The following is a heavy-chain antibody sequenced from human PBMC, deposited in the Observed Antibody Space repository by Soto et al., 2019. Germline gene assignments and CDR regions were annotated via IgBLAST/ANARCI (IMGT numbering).Heavy chain of an antibody. CDR2: ISTRSDV. J-gene: IGHJ6*02. CDR3: AREKTAWPLAYGLEV. D-gene: IGHD2-21*02. V-gene: IGHV3-21*03. Sequence: KTGGSLRLSCPASEFSLSTYSMNWVRQAPGKGLEWVSSISTRSDVYYADSVKGRFTIARDNAKNSLSLQMNSLSAEDTGVYYCAREKTAWPLAYGLEVWGQGTTVTVSS. CDR1: EFSLSTYS.